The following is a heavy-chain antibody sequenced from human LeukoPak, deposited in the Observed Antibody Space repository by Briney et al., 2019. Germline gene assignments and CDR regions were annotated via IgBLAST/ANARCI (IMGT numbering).Heavy chain of an antibody. CDR3: ARGWNYFDT. CDR1: GFTFSAST. Sequence: GGSLRLSCAASGFTFSASTMNWVRQAPGQGLEWVSSITSTSSYIYYADSVKGRFTISRDNAKNSLSLQMSSLRAEDTAVYYCARGWNYFDTSGREPWSPSPQ. J-gene: IGHJ4*02. CDR2: ITSTSSYI. D-gene: IGHD1-1*01. V-gene: IGHV3-21*01.